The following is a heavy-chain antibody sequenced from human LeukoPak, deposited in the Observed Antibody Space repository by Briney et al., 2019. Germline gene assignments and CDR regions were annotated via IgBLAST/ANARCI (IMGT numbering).Heavy chain of an antibody. CDR2: ISAYNGNT. CDR3: ARGNWNPSYYYMDV. J-gene: IGHJ6*03. Sequence: ASVKVSCKASGYTFTSYGISWVRQAPGQGLEGMGWISAYNGNTNYAQKLQGRVTMTTDTSTSTAYMELRSLRSDDTAMYYCARGNWNPSYYYMDVWGKGTTVTVSS. V-gene: IGHV1-18*01. CDR1: GYTFTSYG. D-gene: IGHD1-20*01.